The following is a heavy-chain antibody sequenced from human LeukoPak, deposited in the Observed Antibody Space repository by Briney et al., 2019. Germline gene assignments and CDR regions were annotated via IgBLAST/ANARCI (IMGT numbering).Heavy chain of an antibody. CDR1: GFTFGTFD. J-gene: IGHJ4*02. D-gene: IGHD3-10*01. CDR2: LACLDASCTE. V-gene: IGHV3-23*01. CDR3: VRDSEGSFDY. Sequence: GGSLRLSCAASGFTFGTFDMSWVRQAPGKGLAWVSTLACLDASCTEYYSDSVKGRFSISRDKAKSTLSLQVNSLRVEDTAMYYCVRDSEGSFDYWGQGTLVTVSS.